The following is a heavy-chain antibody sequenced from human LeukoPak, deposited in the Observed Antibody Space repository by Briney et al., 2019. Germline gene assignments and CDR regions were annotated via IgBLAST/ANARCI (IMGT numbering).Heavy chain of an antibody. V-gene: IGHV1-69*16. CDR3: ARDGLLTRTGMDV. D-gene: IGHD3/OR15-3a*01. J-gene: IGHJ6*04. CDR2: IIPMLGTA. Sequence: ASVKVSCKASGGSLSDYTISWVRQDPGQGLEWMGAIIPMLGTAKYAQNFEGRVTITTDDSSSTVYMELSSLRFEDTASYFCARDGLLTRTGMDVWGKGTTVTVSP. CDR1: GGSLSDYT.